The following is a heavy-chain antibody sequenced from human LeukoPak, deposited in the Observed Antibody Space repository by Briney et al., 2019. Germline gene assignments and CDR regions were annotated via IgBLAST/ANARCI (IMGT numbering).Heavy chain of an antibody. CDR3: ASVNTYYYDSSGYPR. J-gene: IGHJ4*02. D-gene: IGHD3-22*01. V-gene: IGHV4-30-4*08. CDR2: IYYSGST. CDR1: GGSISSGGYY. Sequence: SETLSLTCTVSGGSISSGGYYWSWIRQPPGKGLEWIGYIYYSGSTYYNPSLKSRVTISVDTSKNQFSLKLSSVTAADTAVYYCASVNTYYYDSSGYPRWGQGTLVTVSS.